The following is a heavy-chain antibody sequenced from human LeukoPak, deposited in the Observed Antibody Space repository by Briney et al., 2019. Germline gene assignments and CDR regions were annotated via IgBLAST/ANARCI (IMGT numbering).Heavy chain of an antibody. Sequence: PSETLSLTCAVYGGSFSGYYWSWLRQPPGKGLDWIGEINHSGSTNYNPSLKGRVSISVDTSKNQLSLKLSSVTAADTAVYYCARGDKRIVGARRYYFDYWGQGTLVTVSS. CDR1: GGSFSGYY. V-gene: IGHV4-34*01. CDR3: ARGDKRIVGARRYYFDY. J-gene: IGHJ4*02. CDR2: INHSGST. D-gene: IGHD1-26*01.